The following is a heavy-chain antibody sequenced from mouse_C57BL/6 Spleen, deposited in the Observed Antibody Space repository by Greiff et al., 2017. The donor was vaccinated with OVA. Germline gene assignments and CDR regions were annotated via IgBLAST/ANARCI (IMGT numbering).Heavy chain of an antibody. Sequence: VKLMESGPELVKPGASVKISCKASGYAFSSSWMNWVKQRPGKGLEWIGRIYPGDGDTNYNGKFKGKATLTADKSSSTAYMQLSSLTSEDSAVYFCARSDYDAFAYWGQGTLVTVSA. CDR1: GYAFSSSW. CDR2: IYPGDGDT. D-gene: IGHD2-4*01. J-gene: IGHJ3*01. V-gene: IGHV1-82*01. CDR3: ARSDYDAFAY.